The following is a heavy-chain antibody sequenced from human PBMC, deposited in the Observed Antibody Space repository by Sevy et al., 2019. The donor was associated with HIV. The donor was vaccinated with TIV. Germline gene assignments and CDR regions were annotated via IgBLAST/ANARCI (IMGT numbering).Heavy chain of an antibody. Sequence: GGSLRLSCAASGFTFDDYGMSWVRQAPGKGLEWVSGIYWNGGSTGYTDSVKGRFTISRDNAKNSLYLQMNSLRAEDTALYHCARDEQAAAGTSYGMDVWGQGTTVTVSS. CDR2: IYWNGGST. V-gene: IGHV3-20*01. J-gene: IGHJ6*02. CDR3: ARDEQAAAGTSYGMDV. D-gene: IGHD6-13*01. CDR1: GFTFDDYG.